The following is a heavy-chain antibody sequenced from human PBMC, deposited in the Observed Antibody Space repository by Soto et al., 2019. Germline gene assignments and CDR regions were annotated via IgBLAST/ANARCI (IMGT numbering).Heavy chain of an antibody. Sequence: GGSLRLSCAASGFTFSSYAMSWVRQAPGKGLEWVSAISGSGGSTYYADSVKGRSTISRDNSKNTLYLQMNSLRAEDTAVYYCAKDLKQWPYYFDYWGQGTLVTVSS. J-gene: IGHJ4*02. V-gene: IGHV3-23*01. CDR1: GFTFSSYA. D-gene: IGHD6-19*01. CDR3: AKDLKQWPYYFDY. CDR2: ISGSGGST.